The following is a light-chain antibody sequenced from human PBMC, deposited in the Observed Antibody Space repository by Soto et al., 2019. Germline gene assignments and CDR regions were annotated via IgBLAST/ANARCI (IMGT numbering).Light chain of an antibody. V-gene: IGLV1-44*01. CDR3: AAWDDSLNGLV. CDR2: NNN. J-gene: IGLJ1*01. CDR1: SSNIGSNT. Sequence: QSVLTQPPSASGTPGQRVTISCSGSSSNIGSNTVNWYQQLPGTAPKLLIYNNNQRPSGVPDRFSGSKSGTSASLAISGRQSEDEADYYCAAWDDSLNGLVVGTGTKLTVL.